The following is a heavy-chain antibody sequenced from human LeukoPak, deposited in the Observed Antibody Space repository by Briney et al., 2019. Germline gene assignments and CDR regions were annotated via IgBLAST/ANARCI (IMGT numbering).Heavy chain of an antibody. V-gene: IGHV4-34*01. J-gene: IGHJ4*02. CDR1: GGSFSGYY. Sequence: PSETLSLTCAVYGGSFSGYYWSWIRQPPGKGLEWIGEINHSGSTNYNPSLKSRVTISVDTSKNQFSLKLSSVTAADTAVYYCARGCPGGECSGHAYWGQGTLVTVSS. CDR3: ARGCPGGECSGHAY. CDR2: INHSGST. D-gene: IGHD3-10*02.